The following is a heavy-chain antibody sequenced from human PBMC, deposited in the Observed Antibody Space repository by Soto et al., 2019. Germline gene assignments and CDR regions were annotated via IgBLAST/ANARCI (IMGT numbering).Heavy chain of an antibody. V-gene: IGHV3-30*18. CDR3: AKEHYYGSGYGGGMGV. Sequence: GGSLRLSCAASGFTFSSYGMHWVRQAPGKGLEWVAVISYDGSNKYYADSVKGRFTISRDNSKNTLYLQMNSLRAEDTAVYYCAKEHYYGSGYGGGMGVWGQGTTVTVSS. CDR1: GFTFSSYG. CDR2: ISYDGSNK. J-gene: IGHJ6*02. D-gene: IGHD3-10*01.